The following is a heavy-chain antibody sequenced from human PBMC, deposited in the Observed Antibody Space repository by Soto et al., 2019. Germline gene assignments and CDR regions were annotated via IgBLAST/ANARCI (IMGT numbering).Heavy chain of an antibody. D-gene: IGHD7-27*01. CDR1: GGSISSYY. V-gene: IGHV4-59*08. CDR2: IYYSGST. CDR3: ARQLTGVFDY. J-gene: IGHJ4*02. Sequence: SETLSLTCTVSGGSISSYYWSWIRQPPGKGLEWIGYIYYSGSTNYNPSLKSRVTISVDTSKNQFSLKLSSVTAADTAVYYCARQLTGVFDYWGQGTLVTVSS.